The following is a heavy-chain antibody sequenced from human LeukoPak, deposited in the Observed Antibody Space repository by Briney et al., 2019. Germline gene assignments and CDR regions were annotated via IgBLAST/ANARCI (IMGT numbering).Heavy chain of an antibody. Sequence: TSETLSLTCTVSGGSISSYYWSWIRQPPGKGLEWIGYIYYSGSTNYNPSLKSRVTISVDTSKNQFSLKLSSVTATDTAVYYCARAGDGYNSRTFDYWGQGTLVTVSS. V-gene: IGHV4-59*01. CDR3: ARAGDGYNSRTFDY. CDR2: IYYSGST. CDR1: GGSISSYY. J-gene: IGHJ4*02. D-gene: IGHD5-24*01.